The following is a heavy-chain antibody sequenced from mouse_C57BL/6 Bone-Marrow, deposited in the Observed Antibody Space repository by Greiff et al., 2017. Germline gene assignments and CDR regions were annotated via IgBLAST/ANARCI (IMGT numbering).Heavy chain of an antibody. V-gene: IGHV1-84*01. CDR2: IYPGSGNT. J-gene: IGHJ4*01. D-gene: IGHD1-1*01. CDR3: ARCSIYYYGTSYARDY. CDR1: GYTFTDYY. Sequence: LMESGPELVKPGASVKISCKASGYTFTDYYINWVKQRPGQGLEWIGWIYPGSGNTKYNEKFKGKATLTVDTSSSTAYMQLSSLTSEDSAVYVCARCSIYYYGTSYARDYWGQGTSVTVSS.